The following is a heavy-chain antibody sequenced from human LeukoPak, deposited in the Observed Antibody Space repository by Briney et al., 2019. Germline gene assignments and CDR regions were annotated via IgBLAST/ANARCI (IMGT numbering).Heavy chain of an antibody. Sequence: GESLKISCKGSGYSFTSYWIGWVRQMSGKGLEWMGIIYPGDSDTRYSPSFQGQVTISADKSISTAYLQWSSLKASDTAMYYYARINSSSWYLPQYFDYWGQGTLVTVSS. J-gene: IGHJ4*02. D-gene: IGHD6-13*01. V-gene: IGHV5-51*01. CDR2: IYPGDSDT. CDR1: GYSFTSYW. CDR3: ARINSSSWYLPQYFDY.